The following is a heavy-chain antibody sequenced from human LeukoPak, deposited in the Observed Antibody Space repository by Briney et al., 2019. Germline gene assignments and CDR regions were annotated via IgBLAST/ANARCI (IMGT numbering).Heavy chain of an antibody. Sequence: ASVKVSCKASGFTFTSYGFTWVRQAPGQGLEWMGWISAYNGNTNYAQKLQGRVTMTTDTSTSTAYMELRSLRSDDTAVYYCARVRQHTHSDYWGQGTLVTVSS. CDR2: ISAYNGNT. CDR1: GFTFTSYG. V-gene: IGHV1-18*01. J-gene: IGHJ4*02. CDR3: ARVRQHTHSDY. D-gene: IGHD5-18*01.